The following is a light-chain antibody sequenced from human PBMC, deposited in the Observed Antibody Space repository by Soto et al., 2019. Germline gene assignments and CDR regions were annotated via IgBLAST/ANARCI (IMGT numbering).Light chain of an antibody. CDR3: FSHRGGDSHV. CDR1: SSDVGAYNY. Sequence: QSALTQPASVSGSPGQSITISCTGTSSDVGAYNYVSWYQHHPVKAPKLMIYGVTNRPSGVSNRFSGSKTGNTASLTISGLQAEDEADYYCFSHRGGDSHVFGTGTKLTVL. V-gene: IGLV2-14*01. CDR2: GVT. J-gene: IGLJ1*01.